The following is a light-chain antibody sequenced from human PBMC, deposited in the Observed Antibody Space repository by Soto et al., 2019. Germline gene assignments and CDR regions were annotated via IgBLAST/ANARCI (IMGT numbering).Light chain of an antibody. CDR3: QQRSNWPPYT. CDR1: PSVSSY. J-gene: IGKJ2*01. V-gene: IGKV3-11*01. CDR2: DAS. Sequence: EIVLTQSPATLSLSPGERATLSCRASPSVSSYLAWYQQKPGQAPRLLIYDASNRATGIPARFSSSGSGTDFTLPISSLEPEEFAVYYCQQRSNWPPYTCGQGTKLEIK.